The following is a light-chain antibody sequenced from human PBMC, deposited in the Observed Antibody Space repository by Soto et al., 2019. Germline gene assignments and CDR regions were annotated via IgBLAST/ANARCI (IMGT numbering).Light chain of an antibody. Sequence: DIQMTQSPSPLSASVGDRVTITCRASQIISTYLNWYQQRAGLAPRLLIYAASSLQSGVPPRFSGSGSGTDFTPTISSLQPEDFATYFCQQTYSAPPTFGQGTKVDIK. J-gene: IGKJ1*01. V-gene: IGKV1-39*01. CDR1: QIISTY. CDR2: AAS. CDR3: QQTYSAPPT.